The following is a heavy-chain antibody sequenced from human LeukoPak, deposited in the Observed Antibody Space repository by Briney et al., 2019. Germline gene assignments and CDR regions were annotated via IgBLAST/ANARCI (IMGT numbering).Heavy chain of an antibody. CDR3: AKGPAGGTGYYYYYYMDV. J-gene: IGHJ6*03. Sequence: QTGGSLRLSCAASGFTFSSYEMNWVRQAPGKGLEWVSYISSSGSTIYYADSVKGRFTISRDNAKNSLYLQMNSLRAEDTAVYYCAKGPAGGTGYYYYYYMDVWGKGTTVTVSS. D-gene: IGHD3/OR15-3a*01. V-gene: IGHV3-48*03. CDR1: GFTFSSYE. CDR2: ISSSGSTI.